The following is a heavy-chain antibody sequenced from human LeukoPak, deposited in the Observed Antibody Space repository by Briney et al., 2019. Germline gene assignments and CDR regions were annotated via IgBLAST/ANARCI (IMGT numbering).Heavy chain of an antibody. J-gene: IGHJ4*02. Sequence: ASVKVSCKASGYTFTGYYMHWVRQAPGQGLEWMGWINPNSGGTNYAQKFQGRVTMTRDTSINTAYMELSRLRSDDTAVYYCARDHYDSSGPADYWGQGTLVTVSS. CDR3: ARDHYDSSGPADY. V-gene: IGHV1-2*02. CDR1: GYTFTGYY. CDR2: INPNSGGT. D-gene: IGHD3-22*01.